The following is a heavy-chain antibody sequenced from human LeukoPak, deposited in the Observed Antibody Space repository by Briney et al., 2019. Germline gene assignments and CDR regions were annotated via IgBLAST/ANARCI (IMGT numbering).Heavy chain of an antibody. J-gene: IGHJ4*02. CDR2: ISWSSGTV. CDR1: GFAFDNYA. V-gene: IGHV3-9*01. Sequence: GGSLRLSCAASGFAFDNYAMRWVRQGPGRGLEWVSDISWSSGTVDYADSVKGRFIISRDNAKNSLYLEMKDLRTEDTAFYYCARANSSSATRNFFDYWGQGTLVTVSS. CDR3: ARANSSSATRNFFDY. D-gene: IGHD2/OR15-2a*01.